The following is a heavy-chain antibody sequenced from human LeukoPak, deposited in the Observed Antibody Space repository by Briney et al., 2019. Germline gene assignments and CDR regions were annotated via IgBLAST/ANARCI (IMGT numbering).Heavy chain of an antibody. J-gene: IGHJ4*02. D-gene: IGHD3-22*01. CDR3: AKRGVVIRVILVGLHKEAYYFDS. CDR2: ISDSGGST. V-gene: IGHV3-23*01. Sequence: GGSLRLSCAVSGITLSNYGMSWVRQAPGKGLEWVAGISDSGGSTNYADSVKGRFTISRDNPRNTLYLQMNSLRAEDTAVYFCAKRGVVIRVILVGLHKEAYYFDSWGQGALVTVSS. CDR1: GITLSNYG.